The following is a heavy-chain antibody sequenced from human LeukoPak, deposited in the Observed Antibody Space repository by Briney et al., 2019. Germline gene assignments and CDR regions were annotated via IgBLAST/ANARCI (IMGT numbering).Heavy chain of an antibody. CDR3: AREVVIATPYYYYYGMDV. CDR1: DYTFTTYG. D-gene: IGHD2/OR15-2a*01. V-gene: IGHV1-18*01. J-gene: IGHJ6*02. Sequence: ASVKVSCKTSDYTFTTYGIIWVRQAPGQGLEWVGWIGAYNGNTDYAQNFQGRVTMTTDTSTSTAYMELRSLRSDDTAVYYCAREVVIATPYYYYYGMDVWGQGTTVTVSS. CDR2: IGAYNGNT.